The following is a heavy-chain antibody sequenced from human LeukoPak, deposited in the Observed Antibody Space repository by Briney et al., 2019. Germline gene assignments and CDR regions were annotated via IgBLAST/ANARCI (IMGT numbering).Heavy chain of an antibody. V-gene: IGHV1-8*02. Sequence: GASVKVSCKASGGTFSSYAISWVRQAPGQGLEWMGWMNPNSGNTGYAQKFQGRVTMTRNTSISTAYMELSSLRSEDTAVYYCARGVRRTYSGSFGYWGQGTLVTVSS. CDR1: GGTFSSYA. D-gene: IGHD1-26*01. J-gene: IGHJ4*02. CDR2: MNPNSGNT. CDR3: ARGVRRTYSGSFGY.